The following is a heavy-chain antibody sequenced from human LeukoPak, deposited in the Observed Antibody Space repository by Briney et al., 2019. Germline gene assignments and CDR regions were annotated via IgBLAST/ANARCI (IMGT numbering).Heavy chain of an antibody. Sequence: PGGSLRLSCAASGFTVSSNYMTWVRQAPGKGLEWVSAISGSGGSTYYADSVKGRFTISRDNSKNTLYLQMNSLRAEDTAVYYCAKSHLTTRRGFDYWGQGTLVTVSS. CDR2: ISGSGGST. J-gene: IGHJ4*02. V-gene: IGHV3-23*01. D-gene: IGHD3-10*01. CDR1: GFTVSSNY. CDR3: AKSHLTTRRGFDY.